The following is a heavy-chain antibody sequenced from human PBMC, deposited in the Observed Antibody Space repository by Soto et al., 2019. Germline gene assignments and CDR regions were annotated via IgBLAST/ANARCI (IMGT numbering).Heavy chain of an antibody. V-gene: IGHV4-39*01. CDR2: IYYSGST. J-gene: IGHJ6*02. CDR3: RAYDFWSGFLDV. D-gene: IGHD3-3*01. Sequence: SETLSLTCTVSGGSISSSSYYWGWIRQPPGKGLEWIGSIYYSGSTYYNPSLKSRVTMSVDTSKNQFSLKLSSVTAADTAVYYCRAYDFWSGFLDVWGQGTTVTVSS. CDR1: GGSISSSSYY.